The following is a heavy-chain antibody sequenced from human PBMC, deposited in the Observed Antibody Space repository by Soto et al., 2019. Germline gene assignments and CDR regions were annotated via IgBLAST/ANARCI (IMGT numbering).Heavy chain of an antibody. CDR1: GGSVSSGSYY. J-gene: IGHJ3*02. CDR2: IYYSGST. CDR3: ARDGYSSVWYVVFDT. Sequence: SDTLSVTCTVSGGSVSSGSYYWSWIRQPPGKGLEWIGYIYYSGSTNYNPSLKSRVTISVDTSKNQFSLKLSSVTAADTAVYYCARDGYSSVWYVVFDTSGQATRVTVSS. V-gene: IGHV4-61*01. D-gene: IGHD6-19*01.